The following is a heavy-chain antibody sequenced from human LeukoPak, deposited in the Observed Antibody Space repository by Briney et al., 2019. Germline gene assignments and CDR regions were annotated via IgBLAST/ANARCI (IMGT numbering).Heavy chain of an antibody. V-gene: IGHV3-7*01. CDR3: ARDLTRSGTQVGG. D-gene: IGHD3-10*01. CDR2: IKHDGSDK. J-gene: IGHJ4*02. CDR1: GFTFSNYR. Sequence: GGSLRLSCAASGFTFSNYRMSWVRQAPGKGLEWVSNIKHDGSDKFYVDSVQGRFTISRDNAKNLLYLQMNSLRAEDTAVYYCARDLTRSGTQVGGWGQGTLVTVSS.